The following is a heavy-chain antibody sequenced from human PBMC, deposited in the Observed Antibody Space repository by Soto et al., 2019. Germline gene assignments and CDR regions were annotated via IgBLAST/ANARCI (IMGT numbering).Heavy chain of an antibody. V-gene: IGHV4-4*07. CDR1: GGPRSNYY. D-gene: IGHD2-2*01. Sequence: PSETLSLTGNVSGGPRSNYYWSWVRQPAGKGLEWVGRIYSDGATNYSPSLKSRVFMSLDMSGNQFSLQLNSVTAADTAVYYCSRVGCSNSNCQTRGMDVWGQGTTVTVSS. CDR3: SRVGCSNSNCQTRGMDV. J-gene: IGHJ6*02. CDR2: IYSDGAT.